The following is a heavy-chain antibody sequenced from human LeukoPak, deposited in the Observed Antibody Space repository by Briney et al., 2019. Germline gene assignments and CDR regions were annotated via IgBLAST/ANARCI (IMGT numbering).Heavy chain of an antibody. V-gene: IGHV3-11*04. D-gene: IGHD2-2*01. Sequence: GGSLRLSCAASGFTFSDYYMSWIRQAPGKGLEWVSYISSSGSTIYYADSVKGRFTISRDNAKNSLYLQMNSLRAEDTAVYYCAKNIVVVPAAIWFDPWGQGTLVTVSS. CDR3: AKNIVVVPAAIWFDP. CDR2: ISSSGSTI. J-gene: IGHJ5*02. CDR1: GFTFSDYY.